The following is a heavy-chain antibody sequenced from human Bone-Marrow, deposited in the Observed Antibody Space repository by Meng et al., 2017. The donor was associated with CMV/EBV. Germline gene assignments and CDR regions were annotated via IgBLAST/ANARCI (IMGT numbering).Heavy chain of an antibody. CDR3: AREGSGWSGALPYYYYGMDV. CDR1: GFTFSSYE. V-gene: IGHV3-48*03. Sequence: GGSLRLSCAASGFTFSSYEMNWVRQAPGKGLEWVSYISSSGRTIYYADSVKGRFTISRDNAKNSLYLQMNSLRAEDTAVYYCAREGSGWSGALPYYYYGMDVWGQGTTVTVSS. CDR2: ISSSGRTI. J-gene: IGHJ6*02. D-gene: IGHD3-3*01.